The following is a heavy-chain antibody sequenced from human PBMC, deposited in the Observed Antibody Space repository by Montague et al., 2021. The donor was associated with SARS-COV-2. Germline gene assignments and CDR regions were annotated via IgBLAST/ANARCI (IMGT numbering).Heavy chain of an antibody. CDR1: GGSLSGYY. V-gene: IGHV4-34*01. Sequence: SETLSLTCAVYGGSLSGYYWAWIRQTPAKGLEWIGEINHSGNTNYNPSLKSRLTISVDTSKKQFSLKLNSMTAADTAVYYCARGADYDFWSGFLGYKWFDPWGLGTPATVSS. D-gene: IGHD3-3*01. J-gene: IGHJ5*02. CDR3: ARGADYDFWSGFLGYKWFDP. CDR2: INHSGNT.